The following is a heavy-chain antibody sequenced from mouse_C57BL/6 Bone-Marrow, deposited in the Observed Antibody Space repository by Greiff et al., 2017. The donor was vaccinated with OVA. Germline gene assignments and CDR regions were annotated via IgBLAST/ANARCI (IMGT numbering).Heavy chain of an antibody. V-gene: IGHV1-15*01. D-gene: IGHD4-1*01. J-gene: IGHJ3*01. Sequence: QVQLKQSGAELVRPGASVTLSCKASGYTFTDYEMHWVKQTPVHGLEWIGAIDPETGGTAYNQKFKGKAILTADTSSSTAYMELRSLTSEDSAVYYCTRELIGTLFAYWGQGTLVTVSA. CDR1: GYTFTDYE. CDR2: IDPETGGT. CDR3: TRELIGTLFAY.